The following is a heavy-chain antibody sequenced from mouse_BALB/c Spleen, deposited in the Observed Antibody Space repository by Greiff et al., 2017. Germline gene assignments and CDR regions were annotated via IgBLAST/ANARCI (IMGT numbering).Heavy chain of an antibody. J-gene: IGHJ3*01. CDR1: GYTFSSYW. CDR3: ARWGFAY. V-gene: IGHV1-9*01. Sequence: VQLQQSGAELVKPGASVKISCKATGYTFSSYWIEWVKQRPGHGLEWIGEILPGSGSTNYNEKFKGKATFTADKSSNTAYMQLSSLTSEDSAVYYCARWGFAYWGQGTLVTVSS. CDR2: ILPGSGST.